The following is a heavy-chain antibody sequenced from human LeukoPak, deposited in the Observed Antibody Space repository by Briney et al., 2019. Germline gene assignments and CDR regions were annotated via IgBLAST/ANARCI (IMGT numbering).Heavy chain of an antibody. CDR1: GYTFTSYD. D-gene: IGHD4-17*01. Sequence: ASVKVSCKASGYTFTSYDINWVRQATGQGLESMGWMNPNSGYTGYAQKFLGRVTMTRNTSISTAYMELSSLRSEDTAVYYCARGVFTTVSTPGYWGQGTLVTVSS. CDR2: MNPNSGYT. CDR3: ARGVFTTVSTPGY. J-gene: IGHJ4*02. V-gene: IGHV1-8*01.